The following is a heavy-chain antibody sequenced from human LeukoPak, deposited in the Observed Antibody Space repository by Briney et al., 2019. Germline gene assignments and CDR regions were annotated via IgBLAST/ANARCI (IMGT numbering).Heavy chain of an antibody. CDR3: AKDLTWFGDQTKNFDY. CDR1: GFTFSSYA. CDR2: ISGSGGST. D-gene: IGHD3-10*01. Sequence: GGSLRLSCAASGFTFSSYAMSWVRQAPGKGLEWVSAISGSGGSTYYADSVKGRFAISRDNSKNTLYLQMNSLRAEDTAVYYCAKDLTWFGDQTKNFDYWGQGTLVTVSS. V-gene: IGHV3-23*01. J-gene: IGHJ4*02.